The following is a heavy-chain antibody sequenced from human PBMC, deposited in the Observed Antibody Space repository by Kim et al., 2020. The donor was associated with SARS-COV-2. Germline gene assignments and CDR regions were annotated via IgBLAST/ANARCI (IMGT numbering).Heavy chain of an antibody. CDR1: GYTFTSDG. D-gene: IGHD6-19*01. CDR3: ARDDRHGRSSGWYPDWFDP. Sequence: ASVKVSCKASGYTFTSDGISWVRQAPGQGLEWMGWISAYNGNTNYAQKLQGRVTMTTYTSTSTAYMELRSLRSDDTAVYYCARDDRHGRSSGWYPDWFDPWGQGTLVTVSS. J-gene: IGHJ5*02. V-gene: IGHV1-18*01. CDR2: ISAYNGNT.